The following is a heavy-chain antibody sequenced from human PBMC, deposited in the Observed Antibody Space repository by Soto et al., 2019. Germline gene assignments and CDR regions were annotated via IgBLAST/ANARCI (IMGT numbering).Heavy chain of an antibody. CDR3: ARDAKGIAAAGNWFDP. V-gene: IGHV1-3*05. Sequence: QVQLVQSGAEEKKPGASVKVSCKASGYTFTSYAMHWARQAPGQRLEWMGWINAGNGNTKYSQKFQGRVTITRDTSASTAYMELSSLRSEDTAVYYCARDAKGIAAAGNWFDPWGQGTLVTVSS. CDR2: INAGNGNT. CDR1: GYTFTSYA. D-gene: IGHD6-13*01. J-gene: IGHJ5*02.